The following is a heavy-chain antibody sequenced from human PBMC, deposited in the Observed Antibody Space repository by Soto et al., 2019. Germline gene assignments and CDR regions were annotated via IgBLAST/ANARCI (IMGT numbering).Heavy chain of an antibody. J-gene: IGHJ4*02. CDR1: GFTFVSYA. V-gene: IGHV3-23*01. CDR2: ISVSGTYT. CDR3: AKTAGITMVRGVLDS. Sequence: GGSLILSCAASGFTFVSYAMTWVRQAPGKGLEWVSTISVSGTYTYYADSVEGRFTISRDNSKNTLYLQMNGLRAEDTAVYYCAKTAGITMVRGVLDSWGQGTLVTVSS. D-gene: IGHD3-10*01.